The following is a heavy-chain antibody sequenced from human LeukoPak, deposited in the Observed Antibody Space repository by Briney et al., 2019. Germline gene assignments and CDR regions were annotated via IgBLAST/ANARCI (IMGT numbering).Heavy chain of an antibody. D-gene: IGHD1-26*01. CDR2: ISYDGSKK. CDR3: ARSLGRRGELLGVDY. CDR1: GFTFSSYG. V-gene: IGHV3-30*03. Sequence: GRSLRLSCAASGFTFSSYGMHWVRQAPDKGLEWVAVISYDGSKKYYVDSVKGRFTISRDNSKNTLYLQMNSLRAEDTAVYYCARSLGRRGELLGVDYWGQGTLVTVSS. J-gene: IGHJ4*02.